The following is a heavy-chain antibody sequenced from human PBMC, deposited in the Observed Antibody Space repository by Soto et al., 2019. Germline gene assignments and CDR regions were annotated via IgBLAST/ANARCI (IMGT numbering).Heavy chain of an antibody. CDR1: GGPISSCGYS. CDR3: ARQQWLVLNAFVI. J-gene: IGHJ3*02. CDR2: IYHSGST. Sequence: PSETLSVTCAVSGGPISSCGYSWSWIRQPPGKGLEWIGYIYHSGSTYYNPSLKSRVTISVDRSKNQFSLKLSSVTAADTAVYYCARQQWLVLNAFVIWGQGTMVTV. D-gene: IGHD6-19*01. V-gene: IGHV4-30-2*01.